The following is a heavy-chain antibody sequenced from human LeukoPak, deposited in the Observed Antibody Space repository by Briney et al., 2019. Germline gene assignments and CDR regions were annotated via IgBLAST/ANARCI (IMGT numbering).Heavy chain of an antibody. CDR2: IYYSGST. CDR1: GGSISSYY. D-gene: IGHD2-15*01. V-gene: IGHV4-59*12. J-gene: IGHJ4*02. CDR3: ARIFSEIQHFDY. Sequence: PSETLSLTCTVSGGSISSYYWSWIRQPPGKGLEWIGYIYYSGSTNYNPSLKSRVTISVDTSKNQFSLKLSSVTAADTAVYYCARIFSEIQHFDYWGQGTLVTVSS.